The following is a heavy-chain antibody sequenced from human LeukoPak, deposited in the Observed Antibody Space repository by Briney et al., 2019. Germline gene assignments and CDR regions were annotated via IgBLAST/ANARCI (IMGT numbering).Heavy chain of an antibody. J-gene: IGHJ4*02. CDR3: AGFYGTTDY. D-gene: IGHD2/OR15-2a*01. Sequence: SSEPLSLPCTVSGGPMSSYYGRWIRQPPERGRVWIGYLYYSERTIYNPPLKRRVTISVATSKNQCSLKLTSVTAADTAVYYCAGFYGTTDYWGQGTLVTVSS. V-gene: IGHV4-59*08. CDR2: LYYSERT. CDR1: GGPMSSYY.